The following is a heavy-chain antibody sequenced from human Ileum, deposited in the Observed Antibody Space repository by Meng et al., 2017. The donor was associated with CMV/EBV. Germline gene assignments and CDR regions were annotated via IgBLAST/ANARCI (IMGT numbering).Heavy chain of an antibody. Sequence: SGITFSDYYMSWIRQAPGKGLEWISYISSSGSSIFYADSVKGRVTISRDNAKNSLYLQLNSLRAEDTAIYLCARDKSDYAPAVFDYWGQGTLVTVSS. CDR1: GITFSDYY. CDR3: ARDKSDYAPAVFDY. D-gene: IGHD4-17*01. J-gene: IGHJ4*02. V-gene: IGHV3-11*01. CDR2: ISSSGSSI.